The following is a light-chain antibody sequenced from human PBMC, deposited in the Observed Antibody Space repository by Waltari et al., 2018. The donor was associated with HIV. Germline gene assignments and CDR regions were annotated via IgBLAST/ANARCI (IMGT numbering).Light chain of an antibody. J-gene: IGKJ2*01. Sequence: GIGTDLAWYQQKPGKVPKLLIYAASTLQSGVPSRFSGGGSGTDFILTITNLQTEDFSFYYCQRYDRAPYTFGPGTRLELK. CDR2: AAS. CDR3: QRYDRAPYT. V-gene: IGKV1-27*01. CDR1: GIGTD.